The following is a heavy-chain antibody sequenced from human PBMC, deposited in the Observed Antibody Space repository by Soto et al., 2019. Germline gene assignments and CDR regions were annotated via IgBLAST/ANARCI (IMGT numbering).Heavy chain of an antibody. CDR3: AKDQDLEYYYYYGMDV. V-gene: IGHV3-23*01. J-gene: IGHJ6*02. CDR1: GFTFSSYA. Sequence: GGSLRLSCAASGFTFSSYAMSWVRQAPGKGLEWVSAISGSGGSTYYADSVKGRFTISRDNSKNTLYLQMNSLRAEDTAVYYCAKDQDLEYYYYYGMDVWGHGTTVTVSS. CDR2: ISGSGGST. D-gene: IGHD1-1*01.